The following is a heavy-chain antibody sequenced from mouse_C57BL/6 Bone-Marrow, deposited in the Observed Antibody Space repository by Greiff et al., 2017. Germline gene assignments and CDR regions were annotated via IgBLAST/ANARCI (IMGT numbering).Heavy chain of an antibody. D-gene: IGHD2-2*01. CDR1: GFTFSDYY. Sequence: EVKLMESEGGLVQPGSSMKLSCTASGFTFSDYYMAWVRQVPEKGLEWVANINYDGSSTYYLDSLKSRFIISRDNAKNILYLQMSSLKSEDTATYYCAREGGNDGFDYWGQGTTLTVSS. V-gene: IGHV5-16*01. CDR2: INYDGSST. J-gene: IGHJ2*01. CDR3: AREGGNDGFDY.